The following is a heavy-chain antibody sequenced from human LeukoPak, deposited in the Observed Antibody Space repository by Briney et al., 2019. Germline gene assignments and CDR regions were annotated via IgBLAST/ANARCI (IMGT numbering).Heavy chain of an antibody. CDR3: ARRGLSDFYYSYMDV. V-gene: IGHV1-18*01. D-gene: IGHD3-16*01. J-gene: IGHJ6*03. Sequence: ASVKVSCKASGYTFTSYGITWVRQAPGQGLEWMGWINAYNGNTNYAQKLQGRVTMTTDTSTSTAYMELRSLRPDDTAVYYCARRGLSDFYYSYMDVWGKGTTVTVSS. CDR2: INAYNGNT. CDR1: GYTFTSYG.